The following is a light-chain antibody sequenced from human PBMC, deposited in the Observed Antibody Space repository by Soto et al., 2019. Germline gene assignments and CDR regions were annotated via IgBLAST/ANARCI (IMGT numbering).Light chain of an antibody. J-gene: IGKJ1*01. V-gene: IGKV3-20*01. Sequence: DIVLTQSPGTLSLSPGERATLSCRSSQSVSSNYLAWYQQKPDQAPRLVIYDVSGRATGIPDRFSGSGSGTAFTLTISRLEPEDSAVYYWQQYGSSPTFDQGTKVEIK. CDR2: DVS. CDR1: QSVSSNY. CDR3: QQYGSSPT.